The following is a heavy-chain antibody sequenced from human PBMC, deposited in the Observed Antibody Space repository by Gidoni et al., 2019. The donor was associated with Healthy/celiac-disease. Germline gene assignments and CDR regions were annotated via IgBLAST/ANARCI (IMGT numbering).Heavy chain of an antibody. J-gene: IGHJ6*02. CDR1: GYTFTSYY. V-gene: IGHV1-46*01. CDR2: INPSGGST. CDR3: ARDLVSVTPKYYYYYGMDV. D-gene: IGHD4-17*01. Sequence: QVQLVQSGAEVKKPGASVQVSCKSSGYTFTSYYMHWVRQAPGQGLEWMGIINPSGGSTSYEQKFQGRVTMTRDTSTSTVYMELSSLRSEDTAVYYCARDLVSVTPKYYYYYGMDVWGQGTTVTVSS.